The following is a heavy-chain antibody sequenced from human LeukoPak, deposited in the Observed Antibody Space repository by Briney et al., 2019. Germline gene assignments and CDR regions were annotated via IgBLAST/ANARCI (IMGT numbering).Heavy chain of an antibody. CDR3: ARSMVRGDYGKNYLYYYYGMDV. D-gene: IGHD3-10*01. CDR1: GYTFTSYA. J-gene: IGHJ6*04. CDR2: INAGNGNT. V-gene: IGHV1-3*01. Sequence: ASVKVSCKASGYTFTSYAMHWVRQAPGQRLGWMGWINAGNGNTKYSQKFQGRVTITRDTSASTAYMELSSLRSEDTAVYYCARSMVRGDYGKNYLYYYYGMDVWGKGTTVTVSS.